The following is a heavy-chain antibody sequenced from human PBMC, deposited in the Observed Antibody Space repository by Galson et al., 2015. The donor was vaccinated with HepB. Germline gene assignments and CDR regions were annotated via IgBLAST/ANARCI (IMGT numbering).Heavy chain of an antibody. CDR2: IIPILGIA. CDR3: AQSIKGGYSYDIKPIDYYYYGMDV. V-gene: IGHV1-69*02. D-gene: IGHD5-18*01. CDR1: GGTFSSYT. J-gene: IGHJ6*02. Sequence: SVKVSCKASGGTFSSYTISWVRQAPGQGLEWMGKIIPILGIANYAQKFQGRVTITADKSTSTAYMELSSLRSEDTAVYYCAQSIKGGYSYDIKPIDYYYYGMDVWGQGTTVTVSS.